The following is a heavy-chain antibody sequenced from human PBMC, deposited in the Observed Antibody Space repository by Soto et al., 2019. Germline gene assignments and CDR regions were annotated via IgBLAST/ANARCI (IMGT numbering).Heavy chain of an antibody. CDR2: IYYSGST. D-gene: IGHD2-15*01. CDR3: SSSVYCSGGTCSFDT. V-gene: IGHV4-59*01. Sequence: WVTLSLTRTVSSGSISSEYWSRIPEPPGKGLEWIGYIYYSGSTNYNPPLKSRGTISIDTSKNQFSLKLSSVTAADAAVYYCSSSVYCSGGTCSFDTWGQETVVTVSS. J-gene: IGHJ5*01. CDR1: SGSISSEY.